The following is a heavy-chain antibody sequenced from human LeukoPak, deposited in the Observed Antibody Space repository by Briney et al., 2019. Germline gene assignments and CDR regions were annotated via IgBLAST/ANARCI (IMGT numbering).Heavy chain of an antibody. Sequence: SETLSLTCAVYGGSFSGYYWSWIRQPPGKGLEWIGEINQSGSTNYNPSLKSRVTISVDTSKNQFSLKLSSVTAADTAVYYCATQADDSSAYQYFDYWGQGTLVTVSS. J-gene: IGHJ4*02. CDR1: GGSFSGYY. D-gene: IGHD3-22*01. CDR3: ATQADDSSAYQYFDY. V-gene: IGHV4-34*01. CDR2: INQSGST.